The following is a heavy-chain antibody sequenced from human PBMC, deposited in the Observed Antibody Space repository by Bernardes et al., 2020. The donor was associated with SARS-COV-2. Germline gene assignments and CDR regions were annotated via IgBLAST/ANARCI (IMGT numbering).Heavy chain of an antibody. CDR1: GGPIANTNYY. CDR3: ARGRAPVDY. CDR2: LYYSETT. D-gene: IGHD2-15*01. J-gene: IGHJ4*02. Sequence: SETLSLTRTVSGGPIANTNYYWGWIRQPPGKGLEWIATLYYSETTYYNPSLKSRVTISVDTSKNQFSLRLNSVTPADTAIYYCARGRAPVDYWGQGTLVTVSS. V-gene: IGHV4-39*01.